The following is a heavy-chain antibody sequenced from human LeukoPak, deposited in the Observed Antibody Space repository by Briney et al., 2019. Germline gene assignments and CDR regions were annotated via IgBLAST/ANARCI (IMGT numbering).Heavy chain of an antibody. Sequence: SETLSLTCTVSGDSISISSYYWSWIRQPPGKGLEWIGYIYYSGSTYYDPSLKSRVMISVDASKNQFSLKLSSVTAADTAVYYCARLGIDYDILTGYIPDAFDIWGQGTMVTVSS. J-gene: IGHJ3*02. CDR3: ARLGIDYDILTGYIPDAFDI. D-gene: IGHD3-9*01. CDR1: GDSISISSYY. CDR2: IYYSGST. V-gene: IGHV4-30-4*08.